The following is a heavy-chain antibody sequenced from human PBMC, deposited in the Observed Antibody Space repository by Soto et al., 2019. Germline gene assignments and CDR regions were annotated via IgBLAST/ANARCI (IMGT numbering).Heavy chain of an antibody. V-gene: IGHV3-21*01. CDR3: ARDHLGIAAGDFDL. J-gene: IGHJ4*02. CDR2: ISSGRPDI. Sequence: GGSLRLSCAASGFSFNTYNMNWVRQAPGKGLEWVSSISSGRPDIFYADSVRGRFTISRDDAKKSLFLQMNSLRADDTAVYYCARDHLGIAAGDFDLWGQGTLVTDSS. D-gene: IGHD6-19*01. CDR1: GFSFNTYN.